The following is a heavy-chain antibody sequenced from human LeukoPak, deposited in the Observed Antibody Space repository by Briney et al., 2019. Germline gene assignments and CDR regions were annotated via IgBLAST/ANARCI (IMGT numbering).Heavy chain of an antibody. CDR1: GFTFSSYG. J-gene: IGHJ5*02. CDR2: IRYDGSNK. CDR3: AKVAAAGPFYNWFDP. Sequence: GGSLRLSCAASGFTFSSYGMHWVRQAPGKGLEWVAFIRYDGSNKYYADSVKGRFTISRDNSKNTLCLQMNSLRAEDTAVYYCAKVAAAGPFYNWFDPWGQGTLVTVSS. V-gene: IGHV3-30*02. D-gene: IGHD6-13*01.